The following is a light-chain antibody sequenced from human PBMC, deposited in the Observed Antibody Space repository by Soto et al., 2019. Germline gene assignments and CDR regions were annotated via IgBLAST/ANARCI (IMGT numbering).Light chain of an antibody. CDR1: QGISNY. Sequence: DIQMTQSPSSLSASVGNRVSITCRASQGISNYLAWYQQKPGKVPKVLIYAAYTLQPGVPSRFSGSGSGTDFTLTINSLQPDDIATYYCQNYDSAPITFGQGTRLEIK. V-gene: IGKV1-27*01. CDR3: QNYDSAPIT. J-gene: IGKJ5*01. CDR2: AAY.